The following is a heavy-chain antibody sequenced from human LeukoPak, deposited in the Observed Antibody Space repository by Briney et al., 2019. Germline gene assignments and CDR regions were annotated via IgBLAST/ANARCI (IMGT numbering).Heavy chain of an antibody. CDR1: GYSISSGYY. CDR3: ARSAVYMDV. Sequence: SETLSLTCTVSGYSISSGYYWGWIRQPPGQGLEWIGSIYHSGSTYYNPSLKSRVTISVDTSKNQFSLKLSSVTAADTAVYYCARSAVYMDVWGKGTTVTVSS. V-gene: IGHV4-38-2*02. J-gene: IGHJ6*03. CDR2: IYHSGST. D-gene: IGHD4-11*01.